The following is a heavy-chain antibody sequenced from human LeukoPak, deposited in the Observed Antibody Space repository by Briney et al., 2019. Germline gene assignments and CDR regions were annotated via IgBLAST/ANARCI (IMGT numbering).Heavy chain of an antibody. Sequence: SGTLSLTCTVSGDSISRGGYYWSWIRQHPGKGLEWIGYIYYCGSTYYNPSLKSRVTISADTSKKQFSLKLSSVTAADTAVYYCARGQQPSLRYYYYYMDVWGKGTTVTDSS. D-gene: IGHD6-13*01. CDR2: IYYCGST. CDR1: GDSISRGGYY. J-gene: IGHJ6*03. V-gene: IGHV4-31*03. CDR3: ARGQQPSLRYYYYYMDV.